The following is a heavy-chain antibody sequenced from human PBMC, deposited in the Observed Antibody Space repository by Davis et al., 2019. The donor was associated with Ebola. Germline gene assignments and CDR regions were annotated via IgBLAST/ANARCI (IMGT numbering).Heavy chain of an antibody. J-gene: IGHJ4*02. CDR3: ARVRGRVDY. CDR2: IYYSGST. V-gene: IGHV4-61*01. Sequence: PSETLSLTCTVSGGSVSSGSYYWSWIRQPPGKGLEWIGYIYYSGSTNYSPSLKSRVTISVDTSKNQFSLKLSSVTAADTAVYYCARVRGRVDYWGQGTLVTVSS. D-gene: IGHD3-10*01. CDR1: GGSVSSGSYY.